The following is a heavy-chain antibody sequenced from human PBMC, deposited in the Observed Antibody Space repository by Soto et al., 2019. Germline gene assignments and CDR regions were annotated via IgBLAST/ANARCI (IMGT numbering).Heavy chain of an antibody. Sequence: GSLRLSCAASGFTFGGSAMHWVRQASGKGLEWVGHIRSKTNSYATTYAESVKGRFTISRDDSMNTAYLQMNSLKTEDTAVYFCTRQTDAVQWLVVPTDYNFDYWGQGTLVTVSS. CDR3: TRQTDAVQWLVVPTDYNFDY. CDR1: GFTFGGSA. D-gene: IGHD6-19*01. J-gene: IGHJ4*02. V-gene: IGHV3-73*01. CDR2: IRSKTNSYAT.